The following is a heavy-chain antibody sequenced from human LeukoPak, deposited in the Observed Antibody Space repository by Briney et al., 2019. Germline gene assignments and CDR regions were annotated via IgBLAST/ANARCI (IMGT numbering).Heavy chain of an antibody. V-gene: IGHV1-2*02. CDR3: ARWQEGSGTYYIDY. CDR2: LHPNSGGT. D-gene: IGHD3-10*01. Sequence: GASVKVSCKASGYTFTSYYMKWVRQAPGQGLEWMGWLHPNSGGTNYAQKFQGRITLTRDTSISTAYMELSSLTSDGTAVYFCARWQEGSGTYYIDYWGQGTLVTVSS. J-gene: IGHJ4*02. CDR1: GYTFTSYY.